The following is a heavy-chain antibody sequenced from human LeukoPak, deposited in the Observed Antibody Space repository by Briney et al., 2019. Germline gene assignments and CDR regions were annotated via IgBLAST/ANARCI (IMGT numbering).Heavy chain of an antibody. CDR3: ARDVTPPYCSGGSCYPWGFDP. CDR1: GYTFTGYY. J-gene: IGHJ5*02. V-gene: IGHV1-2*02. D-gene: IGHD2-15*01. CDR2: INPNSGGT. Sequence: ASVKVSCKASGYTFTGYYMHWVRQAPGQGLEWMGWINPNSGGTNYAQKFQGRVTMTRDTSISTAYMELSRPRSDDTAVYYCARDVTPPYCSGGSCYPWGFDPWGQGTLVTVSS.